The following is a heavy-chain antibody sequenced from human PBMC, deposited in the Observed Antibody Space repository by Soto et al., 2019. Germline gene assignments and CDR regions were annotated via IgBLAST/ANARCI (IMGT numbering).Heavy chain of an antibody. CDR1: GYTFTSYG. Sequence: ASVKVSCKASGYTFTSYGISWVRQAPGQGLEWMGWISAYNGNTNYAQKLQGRVTMTTDTSTSTAYMELRSLRSDDTAAYYCARDWIAVAGTGYFDYWGQGTLVTVSS. J-gene: IGHJ4*02. CDR2: ISAYNGNT. CDR3: ARDWIAVAGTGYFDY. D-gene: IGHD6-19*01. V-gene: IGHV1-18*04.